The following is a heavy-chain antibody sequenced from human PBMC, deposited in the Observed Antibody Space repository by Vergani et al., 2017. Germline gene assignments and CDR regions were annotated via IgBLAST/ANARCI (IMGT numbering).Heavy chain of an antibody. Sequence: EVQLLESGGGLVQPGGSLRLSCEASGITFWKFGMHWVRQGPGKGLEWVSGISWNSGAVDYADSVRGRFTISRDDSKSYLYLQMNSLQTEDTALYYCVRVKGSNWNDHLYDIWGQGTLVTVSS. CDR1: GITFWKFG. CDR3: VRVKGSNWNDHLYDI. J-gene: IGHJ3*02. V-gene: IGHV3-9*01. D-gene: IGHD1-1*01. CDR2: ISWNSGAV.